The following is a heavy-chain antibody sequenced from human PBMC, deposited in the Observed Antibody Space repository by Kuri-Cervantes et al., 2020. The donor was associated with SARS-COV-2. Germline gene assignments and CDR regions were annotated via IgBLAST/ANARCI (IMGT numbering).Heavy chain of an antibody. CDR1: GYSFNDYY. V-gene: IGHV1-2*04. CDR3: ARGEGSRGLMVVLGWRGAGRLDF. J-gene: IGHJ4*02. D-gene: IGHD3-10*01. Sequence: ASVKVSCKASGYSFNDYYIYWVRQAPGQGLEWMGWINPNSGGTNYAQKFQGWVTMTRDTSLSISYMELSSLTSDDTAVYYCARGEGSRGLMVVLGWRGAGRLDFWGQGTLVTVSS. CDR2: INPNSGGT.